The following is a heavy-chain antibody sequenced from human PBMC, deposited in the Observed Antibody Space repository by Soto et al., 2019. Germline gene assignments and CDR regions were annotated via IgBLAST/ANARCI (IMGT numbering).Heavy chain of an antibody. CDR1: GFTFNSFA. J-gene: IGHJ4*02. D-gene: IGHD3-10*01. Sequence: QVQLVESGGGVVQPGRSLRLSCAASGFTFNSFAMHWVRQAPGKGLEWMAAITYDGSNKYYADSVKGRFTISRDNSKNTLFLQMNSLRAGDTAIYYFARDPLLWFGELRNWGQGTLVTVSS. CDR3: ARDPLLWFGELRN. CDR2: ITYDGSNK. V-gene: IGHV3-30-3*01.